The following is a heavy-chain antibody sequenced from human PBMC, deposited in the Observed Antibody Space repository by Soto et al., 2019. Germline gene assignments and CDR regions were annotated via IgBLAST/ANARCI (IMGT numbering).Heavy chain of an antibody. Sequence: GSLRLSCAASGFTFSRFGMHWVRQAPGKGLEWVAVIWYDGGDKYYADSVKGRFTVSRDNSENTVFLQMNSLRAEDTAVYYCARDRNTIQYFDYWGQGTLVTVSS. D-gene: IGHD3-3*01. CDR1: GFTFSRFG. V-gene: IGHV3-33*01. CDR2: IWYDGGDK. J-gene: IGHJ4*02. CDR3: ARDRNTIQYFDY.